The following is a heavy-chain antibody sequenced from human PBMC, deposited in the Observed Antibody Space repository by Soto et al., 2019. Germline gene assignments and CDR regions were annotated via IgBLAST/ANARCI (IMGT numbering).Heavy chain of an antibody. CDR2: MNPNSGGT. J-gene: IGHJ4*02. CDR1: GYTFPRNG. Sequence: SVNVSCKTSGYTFPRNGISWVRQAPGQGLEWMGWMNPNSGGTNYAQKFQGRVTMTRDTSISTAYMELSRLRSDDTAVYYCARDSTGTDYWGQGTLVTGSS. V-gene: IGHV1-2*02. CDR3: ARDSTGTDY. D-gene: IGHD1-1*01.